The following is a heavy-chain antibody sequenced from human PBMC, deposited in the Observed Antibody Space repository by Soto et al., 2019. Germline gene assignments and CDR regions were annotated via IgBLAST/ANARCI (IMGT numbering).Heavy chain of an antibody. J-gene: IGHJ6*02. Sequence: GSSVKVSCKASGYTFTGYYMHWVRQAPGQGLEWMGWINPNSGGTNYAQKFQGRVTMTRDTSISTAYMELSRLRSDDTAVYYCARSAADDRHRRTEDYGMDVWGQGTTVTV. CDR3: ARSAADDRHRRTEDYGMDV. V-gene: IGHV1-2*02. CDR2: INPNSGGT. CDR1: GYTFTGYY. D-gene: IGHD6-13*01.